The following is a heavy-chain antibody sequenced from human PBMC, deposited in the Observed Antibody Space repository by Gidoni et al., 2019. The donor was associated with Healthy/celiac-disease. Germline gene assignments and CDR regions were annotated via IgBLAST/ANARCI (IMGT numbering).Heavy chain of an antibody. CDR3: ARVIGPPVDDYVDY. J-gene: IGHJ4*02. Sequence: QPGGSLRLSCAASGFTVSSNYMSWVRQAPGTGLEWVSVIYSGGSTYYADSVKGRFTISRDNSKNTLYLQRNSLRAEDTAVYYCARVIGPPVDDYVDYWGQGTLVTVSS. CDR1: GFTVSSNY. CDR2: IYSGGST. D-gene: IGHD5-12*01. V-gene: IGHV3-66*01.